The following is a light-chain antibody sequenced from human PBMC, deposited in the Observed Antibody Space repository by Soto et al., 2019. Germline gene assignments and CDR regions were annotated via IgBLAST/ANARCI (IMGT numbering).Light chain of an antibody. Sequence: EIVMTQSPATLSVSPGERATLSCRASQSISSNLAWYQQKPGQAPRLPIYGASTRATGIPARFSGSGSGTEFTLTISSLQSEDFAVYYCQQYDNWPLTFGGRAKVDIK. CDR3: QQYDNWPLT. V-gene: IGKV3-15*01. CDR2: GAS. J-gene: IGKJ4*01. CDR1: QSISSN.